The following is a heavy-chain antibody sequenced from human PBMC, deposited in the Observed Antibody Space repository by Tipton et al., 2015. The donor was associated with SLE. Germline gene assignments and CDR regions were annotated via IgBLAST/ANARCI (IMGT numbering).Heavy chain of an antibody. CDR2: IDHSGST. J-gene: IGHJ4*02. D-gene: IGHD3-10*01. V-gene: IGHV4-34*01. CDR1: GGSISSYY. CDR3: ARVTRGVDY. Sequence: TLSLTCTVSGGSISSYYWSWIRQPPGKGLEWIGEIDHSGSTYYNPSLKSRVTISVDTSKNQFSLKLSSVTAADTAVYYCARVTRGVDYWGQGTLVTVSS.